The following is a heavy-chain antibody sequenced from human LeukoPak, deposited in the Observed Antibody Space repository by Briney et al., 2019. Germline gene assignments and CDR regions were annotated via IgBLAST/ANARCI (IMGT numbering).Heavy chain of an antibody. CDR2: IYTSGST. V-gene: IGHV4-4*07. CDR1: GGSISSYY. CDR3: ASPRTYYDSWSGYHYMDV. D-gene: IGHD3-3*01. Sequence: SETLSLTCTVSGGSISSYYWSWIRQPAGKGLEWIGRIYTSGSTNYNPSLKSRVTMSVDTSKNQFSLKLSSVTAADTAVYYCASPRTYYDSWSGYHYMDVWGKGTTVTVSS. J-gene: IGHJ6*03.